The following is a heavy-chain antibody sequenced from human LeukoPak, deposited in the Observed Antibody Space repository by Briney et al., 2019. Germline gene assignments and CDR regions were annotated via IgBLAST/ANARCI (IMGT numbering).Heavy chain of an antibody. V-gene: IGHV1-46*01. CDR3: ARADYDYVWGSYRYRWFDP. D-gene: IGHD3-16*02. J-gene: IGHJ5*02. CDR1: GYTFTSYY. CDR2: INPSGGST. Sequence: GASVKVSCKASGYTFTSYYMHWVRQAPGQGLEWLGVINPSGGSTSYAQKFQGRVTMTRDMSTSTVYMELSSLRSEDTAVYYCARADYDYVWGSYRYRWFDPWGQGTLVTVSS.